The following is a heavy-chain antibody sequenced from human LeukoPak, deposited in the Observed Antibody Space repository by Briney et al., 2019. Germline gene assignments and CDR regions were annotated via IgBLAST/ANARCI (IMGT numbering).Heavy chain of an antibody. CDR1: VGSFSGYY. Sequence: KPSETLSLTCAVYVGSFSGYYWSWLRQPPGKGLEWVGEINHSGSTNYNSSLKSRVTISVDTSKNQFSLKLSSVTAADTAVYYCARGYYGSGSHCCHMDVWGKGTTITVS. CDR3: ARGYYGSGSHCCHMDV. CDR2: INHSGST. J-gene: IGHJ6*03. D-gene: IGHD3-10*01. V-gene: IGHV4-34*01.